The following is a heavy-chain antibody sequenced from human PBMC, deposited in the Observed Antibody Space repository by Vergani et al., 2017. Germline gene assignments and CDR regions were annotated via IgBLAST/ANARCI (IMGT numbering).Heavy chain of an antibody. D-gene: IGHD4-11*01. CDR2: INHSGST. J-gene: IGHJ5*02. CDR1: GGSFSGYY. CDR3: ARDRVTYNWFDP. V-gene: IGHV4-34*01. Sequence: QVQLQQWGAGLLKPSETLSLTCAVYGGSFSGYYWSWIRQPPGKGLEWIGEINHSGSTNYNPSLKSRVTISVDTSKNQFSLKLSSVTAADTAVYYCARDRVTYNWFDPWGQGTLVTVSS.